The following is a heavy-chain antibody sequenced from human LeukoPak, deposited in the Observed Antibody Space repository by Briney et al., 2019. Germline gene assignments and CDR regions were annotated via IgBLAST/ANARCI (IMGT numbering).Heavy chain of an antibody. CDR2: ISSSSSYT. V-gene: IGHV3-11*06. CDR3: ARDQGPRNWFDP. CDR1: GFTFSDYY. J-gene: IGHJ5*02. Sequence: KPGGSLRLSCAASGFTFSDYYVSWIRQAPGKGLEWVSYISSSSSYTNYADSVKGRFTISRDNAKNSLYLQMNSLRAEDTAVYYCARDQGPRNWFDPWGQGTLVTVPS.